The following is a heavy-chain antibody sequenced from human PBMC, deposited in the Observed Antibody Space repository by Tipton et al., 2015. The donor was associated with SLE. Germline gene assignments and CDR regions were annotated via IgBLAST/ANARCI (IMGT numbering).Heavy chain of an antibody. CDR1: GGSISSYY. CDR2: IYTNENT. CDR3: ATSPLTV. Sequence: TLSLTCTVSGGSISSYYWSWIRQPAGGGLEWIGRIYTNENTNYNPSLKSRVTMSVDTSKNHFSLKLISVTAADTAVYYCATSPLTVWGQGTLVTVSS. J-gene: IGHJ4*02. V-gene: IGHV4-4*07.